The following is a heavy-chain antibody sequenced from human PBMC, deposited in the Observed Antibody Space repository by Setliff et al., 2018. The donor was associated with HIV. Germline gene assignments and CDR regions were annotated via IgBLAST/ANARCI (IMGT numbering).Heavy chain of an antibody. Sequence: ETLSLTCAVYGGSFSGYYWSWIRQPPGKGLEWIGRIKSKRDGGTIDYTAPVKGRFTISRDDSKNMVFLEMDSLKTEDTGVYYCATVYSGWKHLDNWGQGTLVTVSS. CDR2: IKSKRDGGTI. CDR1: GGSFSGYY. V-gene: IGHV3-15*01. CDR3: ATVYSGWKHLDN. J-gene: IGHJ4*02. D-gene: IGHD5-12*01.